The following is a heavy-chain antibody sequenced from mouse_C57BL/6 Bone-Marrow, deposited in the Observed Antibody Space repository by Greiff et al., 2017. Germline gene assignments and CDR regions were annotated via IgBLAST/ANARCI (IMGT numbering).Heavy chain of an antibody. CDR3: AAAYYSNYEAMDY. CDR2: IHPNSGST. Sequence: LQQPGAELVKPGASVKLSCKASGYTFTSYWMHWVKQRPGQGLEWIGMIHPNSGSTNYNEKFKSKATLTVDKSSSTAYMQLSSLTSEDSAVYYCAAAYYSNYEAMDYWGQGTSVTVSS. D-gene: IGHD2-5*01. J-gene: IGHJ4*01. V-gene: IGHV1-64*01. CDR1: GYTFTSYW.